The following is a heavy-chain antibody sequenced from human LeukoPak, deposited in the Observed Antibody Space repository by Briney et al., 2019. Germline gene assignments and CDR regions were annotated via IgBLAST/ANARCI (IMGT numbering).Heavy chain of an antibody. CDR1: GYTFTGYW. J-gene: IGHJ4*02. Sequence: ASVKLSCKAFGYTFTGYWMHWVRQAPGQGLEWMGWISAYNGNTNYAQKLQGRVTMTTDTSTSTAYMELRSLRSDDTAVYYCARSLLRYFDWLPNQLDYWGQGTLVTVSS. V-gene: IGHV1-18*04. CDR2: ISAYNGNT. CDR3: ARSLLRYFDWLPNQLDY. D-gene: IGHD3-9*01.